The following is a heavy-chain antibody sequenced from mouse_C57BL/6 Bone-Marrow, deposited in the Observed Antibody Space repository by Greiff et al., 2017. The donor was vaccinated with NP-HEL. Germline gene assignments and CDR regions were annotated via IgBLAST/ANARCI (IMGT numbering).Heavy chain of an antibody. D-gene: IGHD2-5*01. CDR1: GFNIKNTY. CDR3: ARRSNVSLTYAIDY. CDR2: IDPANGYT. J-gene: IGHJ4*01. V-gene: IGHV14-3*01. Sequence: VQLQQSVAELVRPGASVKLSCTASGFNIKNTYMHWVKQRPEQGLEWIGRIDPANGYTKYAPKFQGKATITADKSSHTAYLQLSRLTSEESAIYYCARRSNVSLTYAIDYDCQGTSITVTA.